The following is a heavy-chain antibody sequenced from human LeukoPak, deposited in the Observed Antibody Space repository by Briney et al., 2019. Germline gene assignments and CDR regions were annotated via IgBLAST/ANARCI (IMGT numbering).Heavy chain of an antibody. J-gene: IGHJ4*02. Sequence: GASVKVSCKASGGTFSSYAISWVRQAPGQGLEWMGGIIPIFGTANYAQKFQGRVTITADKSTSTAYMELSSLRSEDTAVYYCATDRYSSGWSPNWGQGTLVTVSS. CDR3: ATDRYSSGWSPN. CDR1: GGTFSSYA. D-gene: IGHD6-19*01. CDR2: IIPIFGTA. V-gene: IGHV1-69*06.